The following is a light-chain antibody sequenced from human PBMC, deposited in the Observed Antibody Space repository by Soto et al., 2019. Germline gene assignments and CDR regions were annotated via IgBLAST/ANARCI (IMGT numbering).Light chain of an antibody. CDR2: DAY. J-gene: IGKJ4*01. CDR3: QQRRNWPST. V-gene: IGKV3-11*01. Sequence: EIVLTQSPATLSLSPGERAALSCRASQRVSSYLAWYQQKPGQAPRLLIYDAYKRATGIPARFSGRGSGTEFTLTISSLEPEDFAVYFCQQRRNWPSTFGGGNKVEI. CDR1: QRVSSY.